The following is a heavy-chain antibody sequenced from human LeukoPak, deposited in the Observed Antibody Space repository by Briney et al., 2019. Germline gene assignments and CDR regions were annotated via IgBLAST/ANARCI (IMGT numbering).Heavy chain of an antibody. J-gene: IGHJ4*02. D-gene: IGHD3-9*01. Sequence: SDTLSLTCAVYAGSFSGYYWSWIRQPPGNGLYRLVEINHSGSTNYNSSLMSRVTISVDTSKNQFSLKLSSVTAADTAVYYCARAFPPKYDILTGGGYFDYWGQGTLVTVSS. CDR2: INHSGST. CDR1: AGSFSGYY. V-gene: IGHV4-34*01. CDR3: ARAFPPKYDILTGGGYFDY.